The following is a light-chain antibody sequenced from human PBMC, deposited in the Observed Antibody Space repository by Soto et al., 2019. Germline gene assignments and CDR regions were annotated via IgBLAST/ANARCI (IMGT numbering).Light chain of an antibody. J-gene: IGLJ1*01. CDR3: SSYTSSSTYV. V-gene: IGLV2-18*02. CDR1: SSDVGSYNR. CDR2: EVS. Sequence: QSVLTQPPSVSGSPGQSVAISCTGTSSDVGSYNRVSWYQQPPGTAPRVMIYEVSNRPSGVPDRFSGSKSGNTASLTISGLQAEDEADYYCSSYTSSSTYVFGTGTKLTVL.